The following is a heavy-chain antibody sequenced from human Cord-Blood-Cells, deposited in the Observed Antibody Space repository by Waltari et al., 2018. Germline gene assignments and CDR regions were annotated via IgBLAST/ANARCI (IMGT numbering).Heavy chain of an antibody. Sequence: EVQLVESGGGLVQPGGSLRLSCAASGFTFSSYWMSWVRQAPGKGLEWVANIKQDGSEKYYVDSVKGRFTISRDNAKNSLYLQMNSRRAEDTAVYYCARDNFGEYFDYWGQGTLVTVSS. J-gene: IGHJ4*02. CDR1: GFTFSSYW. CDR3: ARDNFGEYFDY. CDR2: IKQDGSEK. D-gene: IGHD3-10*01. V-gene: IGHV3-7*01.